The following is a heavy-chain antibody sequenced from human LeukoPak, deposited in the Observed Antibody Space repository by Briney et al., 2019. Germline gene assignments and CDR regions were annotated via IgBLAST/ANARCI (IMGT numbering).Heavy chain of an antibody. Sequence: SGGSLRLSCAASGFTFSRYAMYWVRQAPGKGLEWVAVISYDGSNKYYADSVKGRFTISRDNSKNTLYLQMNSLRAEDTAVYYCARHREGLGNYFDYWGQGTLVTVSS. V-gene: IGHV3-30-3*01. J-gene: IGHJ4*02. CDR2: ISYDGSNK. CDR3: ARHREGLGNYFDY. CDR1: GFTFSRYA. D-gene: IGHD7-27*01.